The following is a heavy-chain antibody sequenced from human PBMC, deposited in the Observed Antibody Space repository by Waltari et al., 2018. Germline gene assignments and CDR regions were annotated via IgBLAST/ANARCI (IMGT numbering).Heavy chain of an antibody. CDR2: ISGSGDNT. D-gene: IGHD4-17*01. V-gene: IGHV3-23*01. CDR1: GLIFSNYA. J-gene: IGHJ4*02. CDR3: SKDADDSDYGLFDY. Sequence: EVQLLESGGGLVQPGGSLRLSCAASGLIFSNYAMSWVRQAPGKGLEWVSAISGSGDNTYYADSVKGRFTISRDNSKNTLYLQMNSLRAEDKAVYYCSKDADDSDYGLFDYWGQGTLVTVSS.